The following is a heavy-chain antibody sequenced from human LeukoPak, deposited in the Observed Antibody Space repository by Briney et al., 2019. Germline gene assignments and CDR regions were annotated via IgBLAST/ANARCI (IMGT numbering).Heavy chain of an antibody. CDR1: GGSISTSDYL. Sequence: PSETLSPTCTVSGGSISTSDYLWAWFRQPPGKGLEWIGDFYYNGVTYYNGVTSYSPSLRSRVTISVDTSKNHFSLDLTSVTAADTAVYYCVSRNYLSSRIDPWGQGTLVTVSS. V-gene: IGHV4-39*02. CDR3: VSRNYLSSRIDP. J-gene: IGHJ5*02. D-gene: IGHD3-16*01. CDR2: FYYNGVT.